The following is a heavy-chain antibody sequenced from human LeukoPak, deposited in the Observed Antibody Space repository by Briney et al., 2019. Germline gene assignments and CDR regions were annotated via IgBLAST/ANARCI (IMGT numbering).Heavy chain of an antibody. J-gene: IGHJ4*02. Sequence: GGCLRLSCAASGFTFSSYGMHWVRQAPGKGLEWVAVISYDGSNKYYADSVKGRFTISRDNSKNTLYLQMNSLRAEDTAVYYCAMYGSGSYGYFDYWGQGTLVTVSS. CDR1: GFTFSSYG. V-gene: IGHV3-30*03. CDR3: AMYGSGSYGYFDY. D-gene: IGHD3-10*01. CDR2: ISYDGSNK.